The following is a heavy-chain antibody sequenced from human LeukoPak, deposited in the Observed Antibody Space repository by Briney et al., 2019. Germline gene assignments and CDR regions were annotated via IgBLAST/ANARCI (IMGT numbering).Heavy chain of an antibody. V-gene: IGHV3-21*01. Sequence: NPGGSLRLSCAASGFTFSSYSMNWVRQAPGKGLEWVSSISSSSSYIYYADSVKGRFTISRDNAKNSLYLQMNSLRAEDTAVYYCARENIVLMVYAIDDWGRGTLVTVSS. CDR1: GFTFSSYS. D-gene: IGHD2-8*01. CDR2: ISSSSSYI. J-gene: IGHJ4*02. CDR3: ARENIVLMVYAIDD.